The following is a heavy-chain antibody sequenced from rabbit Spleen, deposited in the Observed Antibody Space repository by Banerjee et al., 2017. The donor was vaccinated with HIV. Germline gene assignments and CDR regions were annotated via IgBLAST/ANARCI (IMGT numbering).Heavy chain of an antibody. CDR1: GFSFDSGYD. J-gene: IGHJ4*01. D-gene: IGHD7-1*01. Sequence: QSLEESGGGLVKPGASLTLTCKASGFSFDSGYDMCWVRQAPGKGLEWIACIHGGSINNIYYASWAKGRLTISRTSSTTVTLQMTSLTAADTATYFCARFYAGYGDFGYAAMWGPGTLVTVS. CDR2: IHGGSINNI. V-gene: IGHV1S40*01. CDR3: ARFYAGYGDFGYAAM.